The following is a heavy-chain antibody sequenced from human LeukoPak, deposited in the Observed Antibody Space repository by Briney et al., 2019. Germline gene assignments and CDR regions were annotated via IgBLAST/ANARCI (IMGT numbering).Heavy chain of an antibody. CDR1: GYIFTSYA. CDR2: INTNTGNP. J-gene: IGHJ4*02. V-gene: IGHV7-4-1*02. D-gene: IGHD3-22*01. CDR3: ARIDSSGYYLDY. Sequence: ASVKVSCKASGYIFTSYAMNWVRQAPGQGLEWMGWINTNTGNPTYAQGSTGRFVFSLDTSVSTASLQINSLKAEDTAVYYCARIDSSGYYLDYWGQGTLVTVSS.